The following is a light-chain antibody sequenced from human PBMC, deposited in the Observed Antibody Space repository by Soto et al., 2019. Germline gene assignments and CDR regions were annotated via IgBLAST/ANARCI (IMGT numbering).Light chain of an antibody. Sequence: QSALTQPASGSVAPGQSITISCTGTSSDVGGPNFVSWYQQHPGRAPKLRIYDVRNRPSGVSNRFSGSKSANTASLVISGLQAEDAADYYCSSYSSSDPLVFGGGTKLTVL. CDR3: SSYSSSDPLV. V-gene: IGLV2-14*03. CDR2: DVR. J-gene: IGLJ2*01. CDR1: SSDVGGPNF.